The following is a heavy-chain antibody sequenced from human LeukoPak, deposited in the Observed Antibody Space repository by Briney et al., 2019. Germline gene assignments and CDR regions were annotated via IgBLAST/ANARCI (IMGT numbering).Heavy chain of an antibody. Sequence: GGSLRLSCAASGVTFSSYSMNWVRQAPGKGLEWVAYISSSRSPIYYADSLKGRFTISRDNAKNSLFLQIDSPRAEDTAVYYCARGRWGIVVVTAHQPYYFDYWGQGTLVTVSS. J-gene: IGHJ4*02. V-gene: IGHV3-48*01. CDR2: ISSSRSPI. CDR1: GVTFSSYS. CDR3: ARGRWGIVVVTAHQPYYFDY. D-gene: IGHD2-21*02.